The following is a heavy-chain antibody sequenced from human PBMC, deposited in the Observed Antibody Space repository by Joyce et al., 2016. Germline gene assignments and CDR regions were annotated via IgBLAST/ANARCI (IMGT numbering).Heavy chain of an antibody. CDR2: LSSSSSYI. V-gene: IGHV3-21*01. D-gene: IGHD2-8*01. CDR3: ARSSYTNGIFDY. Sequence: AASGFTFSSYSMSWVRQAPGKGLEWVSSLSSSSSYIKYTDPVKGRFTISRDNAKNSLYLQMNSLRVEDTAVYYCARSSYTNGIFDYWGQGTLVTVSS. J-gene: IGHJ4*02. CDR1: GFTFSSYS.